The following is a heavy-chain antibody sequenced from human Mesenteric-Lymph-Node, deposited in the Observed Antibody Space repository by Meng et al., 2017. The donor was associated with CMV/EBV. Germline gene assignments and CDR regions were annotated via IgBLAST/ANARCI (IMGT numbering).Heavy chain of an antibody. D-gene: IGHD6-13*01. J-gene: IGHJ4*02. CDR2: IIPILGIA. CDR1: WGTLGSDA. Sequence: WGTLGSDAAGCGRQAPGQGLEWMGRIIPILGIANYAQKFQGRVTITADKSTSTAYMELSSLRSEDTAVYYCARQWYSSSWYSPPGYWGQGTLVTVSS. CDR3: ARQWYSSSWYSPPGY. V-gene: IGHV1-69*04.